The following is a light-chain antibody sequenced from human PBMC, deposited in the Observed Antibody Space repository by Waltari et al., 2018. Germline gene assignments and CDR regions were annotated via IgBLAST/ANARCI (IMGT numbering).Light chain of an antibody. Sequence: DIQMTQSTSSLPASVGDIVRITCQASQSIGSWLIWYQQKPGKAPKLLIYEATSLESGVPSRFSASGSGTEFTLTISSLQPDDFATYYCQRYNSYPITFGPGTKVDI. CDR2: EAT. CDR1: QSIGSW. J-gene: IGKJ3*01. CDR3: QRYNSYPIT. V-gene: IGKV1-5*03.